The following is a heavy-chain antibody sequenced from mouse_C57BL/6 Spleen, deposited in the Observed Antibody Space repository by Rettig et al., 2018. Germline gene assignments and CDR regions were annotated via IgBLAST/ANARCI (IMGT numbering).Heavy chain of an antibody. Sequence: EVQLQQSGPELVKPGASVKISCKASGYTFTDYYMNWVKQSHGKSLEWIGDINPNNGGTSYNQKFKGKATLTVDKSSSTAYMELRSLTSEDSAVYYCARRGYVYYFDYWGQGTTLTVSS. V-gene: IGHV1-26*01. J-gene: IGHJ2*01. CDR3: ARRGYVYYFDY. CDR1: GYTFTDYY. CDR2: INPNNGGT.